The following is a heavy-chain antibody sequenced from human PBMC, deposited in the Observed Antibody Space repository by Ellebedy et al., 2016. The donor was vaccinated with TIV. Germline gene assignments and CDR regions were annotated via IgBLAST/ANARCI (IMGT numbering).Heavy chain of an antibody. D-gene: IGHD6-6*01. CDR3: ARAGEYTSSSGMDV. Sequence: SQTLSLTCAISGDSVSSNSAAWNWIRQSPSRGLEWLGRTYYRSKWYVDYAVSVKSRITINPDTSKNQFYLQLNSVTPEDTAVYYCARAGEYTSSSGMDVWGQGTTVTVSS. CDR1: GDSVSSNSAA. J-gene: IGHJ6*02. CDR2: TYYRSKWYV. V-gene: IGHV6-1*01.